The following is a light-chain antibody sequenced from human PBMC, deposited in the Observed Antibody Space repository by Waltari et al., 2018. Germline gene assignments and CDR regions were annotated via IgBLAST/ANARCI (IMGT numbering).Light chain of an antibody. V-gene: IGKV1-8*01. CDR3: QQYYSYPQLT. Sequence: AIRLTQSPASPPASTADRGPTTCRAIQGISSYLAWYQQKPGKAPKLLFYAASTLQSGVPSRFSGSGSGTDFTLTISCLQSEDFATYYCQQYYSYPQLTFGGGTKVEIK. CDR1: QGISSY. J-gene: IGKJ4*01. CDR2: AAS.